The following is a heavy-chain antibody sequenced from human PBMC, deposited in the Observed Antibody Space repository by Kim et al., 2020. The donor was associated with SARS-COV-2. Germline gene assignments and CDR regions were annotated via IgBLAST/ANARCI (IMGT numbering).Heavy chain of an antibody. CDR3: ARDLDYILFDY. CDR2: INDDGSDT. Sequence: GGSLRLSCAASGFTFSDFNMHWVRQAPGKGLIWVSRINDDGSDTRYADFAKGRFTISRDNAKNTLNLQMHSLRAEDTAVYYRARDLDYILFDYWGQGALVTVSS. J-gene: IGHJ4*02. V-gene: IGHV3-74*01. CDR1: GFTFSDFN. D-gene: IGHD4-4*01.